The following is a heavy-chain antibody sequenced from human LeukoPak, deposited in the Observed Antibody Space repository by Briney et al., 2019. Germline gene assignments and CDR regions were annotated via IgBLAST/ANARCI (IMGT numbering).Heavy chain of an antibody. V-gene: IGHV3-7*01. J-gene: IGHJ4*02. CDR2: IKKDGSET. Sequence: GGSLRLSCAASGFTFSRYWMSGVRQAPGKGLEWVANIKKDGSETYYVHSVKGRFTISRDNAKSSLYLQMNSLRAEDTAVYSCASSLGYWGQGTLVTVSS. D-gene: IGHD6-6*01. CDR3: ASSLGY. CDR1: GFTFSRYW.